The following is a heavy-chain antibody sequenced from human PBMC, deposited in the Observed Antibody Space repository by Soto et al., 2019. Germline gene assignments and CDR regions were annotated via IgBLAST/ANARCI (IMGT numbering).Heavy chain of an antibody. CDR3: AKDIDEFWSGFDY. D-gene: IGHD3-3*01. J-gene: IGHJ4*02. CDR1: GFTFDDYT. Sequence: HPGGSLRLSCAASGFTFDDYTMHWVRQAPGKGLEWVSLISWDGGSTYYADSVKGRFTISRDNSKNSLYLQMNSLRTEDTALYYCAKDIDEFWSGFDYWGQGTLVTVSS. V-gene: IGHV3-43*01. CDR2: ISWDGGST.